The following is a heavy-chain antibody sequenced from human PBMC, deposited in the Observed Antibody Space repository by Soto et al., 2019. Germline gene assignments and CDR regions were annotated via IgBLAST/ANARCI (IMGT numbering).Heavy chain of an antibody. V-gene: IGHV1-2*04. J-gene: IGHJ6*02. CDR3: ARDGGNSMYYYYYYGMDV. Sequence: GASVKVSCKASGYTFTGYYMHWVRQAPGQGLEWMGWINPNSGGTNYAQKFQGWVTMTRDTSISTAYMALSRLRSDDTAVYYSARDGGNSMYYYYYYGMDVWGQGTTVTVSS. CDR2: INPNSGGT. D-gene: IGHD2-21*02. CDR1: GYTFTGYY.